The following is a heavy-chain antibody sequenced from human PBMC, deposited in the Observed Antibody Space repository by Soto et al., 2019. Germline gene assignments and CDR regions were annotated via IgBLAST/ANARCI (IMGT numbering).Heavy chain of an antibody. CDR2: INSDASTI. Sequence: GSLRLSCAASGFNFSPFWMHWVRQAPGKGLVWVSHINSDASTIVYADSVKGRFTISRDNAKNTLYLQMNSLRVEDTAVYFCVRDRGYPDSFDIWGQGTMVTVSS. CDR3: VRDRGYPDSFDI. D-gene: IGHD3-10*01. J-gene: IGHJ3*02. V-gene: IGHV3-74*01. CDR1: GFNFSPFW.